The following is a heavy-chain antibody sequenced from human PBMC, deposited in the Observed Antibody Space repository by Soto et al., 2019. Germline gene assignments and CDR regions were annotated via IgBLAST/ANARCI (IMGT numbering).Heavy chain of an antibody. J-gene: IGHJ4*02. Sequence: QVQLVQSGPEVKKPGASVKVSCKTSGYTFTSYGISWVRQAPGQGLEWMGWITTDKGKTTYAQKLQGRVTMTTDTSTSTAYMELRSLRSDDTGGYYCATRSPAFDYWGQGTLVTVSS. CDR3: ATRSPAFDY. CDR2: ITTDKGKT. CDR1: GYTFTSYG. V-gene: IGHV1-18*01.